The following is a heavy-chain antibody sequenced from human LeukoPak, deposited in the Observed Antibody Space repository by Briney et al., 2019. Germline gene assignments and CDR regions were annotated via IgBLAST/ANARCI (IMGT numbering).Heavy chain of an antibody. D-gene: IGHD1-26*01. CDR1: GGSFSGYY. CDR2: INHSGST. V-gene: IGHV4-34*01. Sequence: SETLSLTCAVYGGSFSGYYWSWIRQPPGKGLEWIGEINHSGSTNYNPSLKSRVTISVDTSKNQFSLKLSSVTAADTAVYYCARASEREPASDGMDVWGQGTTVTVSS. J-gene: IGHJ6*02. CDR3: ARASEREPASDGMDV.